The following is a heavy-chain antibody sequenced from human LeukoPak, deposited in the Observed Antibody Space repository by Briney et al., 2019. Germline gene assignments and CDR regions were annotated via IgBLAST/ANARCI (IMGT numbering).Heavy chain of an antibody. CDR1: GFTVSSNY. Sequence: GGSLRLSCAASGFTVSSNYMNWVRQAPGKGLEWVSSISSSSSYIYYADSVKGRFTISRDNAKNSLYLQMNSLRAEDTAVYYCARGVGGSGSYYSYYYYGMDVWGQGTTVTVSS. V-gene: IGHV3-21*01. D-gene: IGHD3-10*01. CDR3: ARGVGGSGSYYSYYYYGMDV. J-gene: IGHJ6*02. CDR2: ISSSSSYI.